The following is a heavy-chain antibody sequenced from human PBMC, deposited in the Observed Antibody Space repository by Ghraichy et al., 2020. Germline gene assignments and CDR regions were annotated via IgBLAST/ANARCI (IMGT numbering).Heavy chain of an antibody. J-gene: IGHJ4*02. CDR2: IYTSGST. V-gene: IGHV4-4*09. D-gene: IGHD6-13*01. Sequence: SETLSLTCTVSGGSISSYYWSWIRQPPGKGLEWIGYIYTSGSTNYNPSLKSRVTISVDTSKNQFSLKLSSVTAADTAVYYCARHGDSSSWPPAIDYWGQGTLVTVSS. CDR3: ARHGDSSSWPPAIDY. CDR1: GGSISSYY.